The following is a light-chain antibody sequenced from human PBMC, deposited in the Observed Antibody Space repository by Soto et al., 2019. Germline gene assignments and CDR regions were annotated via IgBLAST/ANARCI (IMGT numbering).Light chain of an antibody. CDR3: QQYGISPSWT. CDR2: GAS. V-gene: IGKV3-20*01. CDR1: QSVSSSY. J-gene: IGKJ1*01. Sequence: EIVMTHSPATLSVSPGERASLSCRASQSVSSSYLAWYQQKPGQAPRLLIYGASSRATGIPDRFSGSGSGTDFTLTISRLEPEDFAVYYCQQYGISPSWTFGQGTKVDIK.